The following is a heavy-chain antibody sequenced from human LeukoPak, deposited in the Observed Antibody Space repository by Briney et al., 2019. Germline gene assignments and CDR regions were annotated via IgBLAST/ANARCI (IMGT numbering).Heavy chain of an antibody. CDR2: ISGSGGST. D-gene: IGHD4-17*01. Sequence: TGGSLRLSCAASGFTSSSYAMSWVRQAPGKGLEWVSAISGSGGSTYYADSVKGRFTISRDNFKNTLYLQMNSLRAEDTAVYYCAKISGDYVCDYWGQGTLVTVSS. V-gene: IGHV3-23*01. CDR1: GFTSSSYA. J-gene: IGHJ4*02. CDR3: AKISGDYVCDY.